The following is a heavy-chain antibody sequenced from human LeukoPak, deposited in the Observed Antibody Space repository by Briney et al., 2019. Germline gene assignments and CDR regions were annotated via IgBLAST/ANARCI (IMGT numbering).Heavy chain of an antibody. V-gene: IGHV3-21*01. Sequence: GGSLRLSCAASEFTFSSYVMIWVRQAPGKGLEWVSSISSTSSYIYYADSVKGRFTISRDNVKNSLHLHMNSLRAEDTAVYYCARGGCRGGDCYPAYYFDYWGQGTLVTASS. CDR3: ARGGCRGGDCYPAYYFDY. CDR1: EFTFSSYV. D-gene: IGHD2-21*02. CDR2: ISSTSSYI. J-gene: IGHJ4*02.